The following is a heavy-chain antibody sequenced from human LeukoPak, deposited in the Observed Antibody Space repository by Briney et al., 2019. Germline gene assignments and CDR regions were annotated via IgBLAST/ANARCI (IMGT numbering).Heavy chain of an antibody. CDR1: GFTLTRNC. J-gene: IGHJ5*02. D-gene: IGHD3-16*01. CDR2: IPHDVRNA. V-gene: IGHV3-30*19. CDR3: ATGSDYDYAS. Sequence: PGRSESLLCVASGFTLTRNCMQCVRQAPGRGRGWEVAIPHDVRNALYADSGKGRFTISRDDSKNTQYLQMNSLRIEDSAMYYCATGSDYDYASWGRGTLVTVSS.